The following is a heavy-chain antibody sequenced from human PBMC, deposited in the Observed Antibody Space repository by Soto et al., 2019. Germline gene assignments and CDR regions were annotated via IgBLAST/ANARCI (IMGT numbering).Heavy chain of an antibody. Sequence: QVQLVQSGAEVKKPGSSVKVSCKGSGGTFNRYTITWVRQAPGQGLEWMGRIIPMFGIASYAQNFQGRVTITADISTSTAHMEFSSLRSEDTAVYYCARDSLRCYVLPAAISAIDVWGQGPTVTVSS. CDR1: GGTFNRYT. D-gene: IGHD2-2*01. V-gene: IGHV1-69*08. J-gene: IGHJ6*02. CDR2: IIPMFGIA. CDR3: ARDSLRCYVLPAAISAIDV.